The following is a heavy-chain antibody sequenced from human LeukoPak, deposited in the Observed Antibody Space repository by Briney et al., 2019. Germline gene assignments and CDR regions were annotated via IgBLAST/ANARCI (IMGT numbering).Heavy chain of an antibody. CDR1: GGSISSYY. J-gene: IGHJ4*02. CDR3: ARAPWELLGGGFDY. D-gene: IGHD1-26*01. V-gene: IGHV4-59*01. CDR2: IYYSGST. Sequence: PSETLSLTCTVSGGSISSYYWSWIRQPPGKGLEWIGYIYYSGSTNYNPSLKSRVTISVDTSKNQFSLKLSSVTAADTAVYYCARAPWELLGGGFDYWGQGTLVTVSS.